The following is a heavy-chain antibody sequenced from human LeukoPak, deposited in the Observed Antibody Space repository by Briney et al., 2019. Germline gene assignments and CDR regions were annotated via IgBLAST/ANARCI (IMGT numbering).Heavy chain of an antibody. CDR1: GFTFSFYA. D-gene: IGHD1-26*01. CDR3: AKDSSSWYGGSGGFDY. Sequence: GGSLRLSCAASGFTFSFYAMHWVRQAPGKGLEWVSGISWNSGSIGYADSVKGRFTISRDNAKNSLYLQMNSLRAEDTALYYCAKDSSSWYGGSGGFDYWGQGTLVTVSS. CDR2: ISWNSGSI. J-gene: IGHJ4*02. V-gene: IGHV3-9*01.